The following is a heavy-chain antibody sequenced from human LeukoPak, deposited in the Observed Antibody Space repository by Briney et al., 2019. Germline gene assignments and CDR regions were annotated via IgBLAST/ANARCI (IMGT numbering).Heavy chain of an antibody. CDR3: AKGMGATKITSSDY. J-gene: IGHJ4*02. V-gene: IGHV3-23*01. Sequence: GGSLRLSCAASGFTVSSYGMTWVRQAPGKGLEWVSAFAESVKGRFTISRDNSKSSLYLQMNSLRAEDTAVYYCAKGMGATKITSSDYWGQGTLVTVSS. CDR1: GFTVSSYG. CDR2: F. D-gene: IGHD1-26*01.